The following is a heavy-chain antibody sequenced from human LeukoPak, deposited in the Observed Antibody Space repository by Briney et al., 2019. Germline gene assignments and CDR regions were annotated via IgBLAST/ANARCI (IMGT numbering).Heavy chain of an antibody. CDR2: ISSRGDSI. Sequence: AGSLRLSCAASGFTFSDYYMSWIRQAPGKGLEWISYISSRGDSIQYADSVKGRFTMSRDNAKNSVHLQMSSLRAEDTAVYYCARADSSWYWGWFDPWGQGILVTVSS. V-gene: IGHV3-11*01. D-gene: IGHD6-13*01. CDR1: GFTFSDYY. J-gene: IGHJ5*02. CDR3: ARADSSWYWGWFDP.